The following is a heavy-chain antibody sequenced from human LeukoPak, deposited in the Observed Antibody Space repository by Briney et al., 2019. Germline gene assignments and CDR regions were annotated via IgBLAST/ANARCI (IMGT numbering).Heavy chain of an antibody. CDR3: ARRAAAGRIDY. CDR1: GGSFSGYY. V-gene: IGHV4-34*01. D-gene: IGHD6-13*01. J-gene: IGHJ4*02. CDR2: IYYSGST. Sequence: PSETLSLTCAVYGGSFSGYYWSWIRQPPGKGLEWIGSIYYSGSTYYNPSLKSRVTISVDTSKNQFSLKLSSVTAADTAVYYCARRAAAGRIDYWGQGTLVTVSS.